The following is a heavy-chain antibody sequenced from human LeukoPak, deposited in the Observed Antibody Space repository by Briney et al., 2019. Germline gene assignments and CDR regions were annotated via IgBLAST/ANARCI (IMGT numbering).Heavy chain of an antibody. CDR2: IIPIFGTA. CDR1: GYTFTDYD. Sequence: ASVKVSCKASGYTFTDYDINWVRQATGQGLEWMGGIIPIFGTANYAQKFQGRVTMARDTSISTAYMELSRLRSDDTAVYYCARDHYYDSSGYYSWPDYWGQGTLVTVSS. V-gene: IGHV1-2*02. J-gene: IGHJ4*02. D-gene: IGHD3-22*01. CDR3: ARDHYYDSSGYYSWPDY.